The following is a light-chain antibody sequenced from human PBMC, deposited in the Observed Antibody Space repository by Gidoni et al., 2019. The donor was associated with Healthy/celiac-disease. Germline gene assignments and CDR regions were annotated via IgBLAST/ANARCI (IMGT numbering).Light chain of an antibody. Sequence: QSALTQPASVSGSPGQSSTISCTGTSSDVGGYNYVSWYQQHPGKAPKLMIYEVSHRPSVVSNRFSGSKSGTTASLTISGLQAEDEADYYCSSYTSSSTLRVFGGGTKLTVL. CDR2: EVS. V-gene: IGLV2-14*01. CDR1: SSDVGGYNY. CDR3: SSYTSSSTLRV. J-gene: IGLJ3*02.